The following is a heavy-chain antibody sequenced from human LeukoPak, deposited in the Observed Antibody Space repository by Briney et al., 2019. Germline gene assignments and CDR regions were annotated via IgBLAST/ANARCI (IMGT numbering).Heavy chain of an antibody. J-gene: IGHJ5*02. Sequence: SETLSLTCTVSGGSFSSSSYYWGWIRQPPGKGLEWIGSIYYSGSTYYNPSLKSRVTISVDTPKKQFSLQLSSVTAADTAVYYCARHMRSYYDFWSGPVVFDLWGQGTLVTVSS. CDR2: IYYSGST. V-gene: IGHV4-39*01. CDR1: GGSFSSSSYY. CDR3: ARHMRSYYDFWSGPVVFDL. D-gene: IGHD3-3*01.